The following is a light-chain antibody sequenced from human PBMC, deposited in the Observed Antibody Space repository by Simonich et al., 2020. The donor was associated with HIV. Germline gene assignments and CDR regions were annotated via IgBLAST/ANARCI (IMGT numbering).Light chain of an antibody. CDR1: QSVSSY. V-gene: IGKV3-11*01. CDR3: QQRTNWRT. CDR2: DAS. J-gene: IGKJ1*01. Sequence: EVVMTQSPATLSVSPGERATLSCRASQSVSSYLAWYQQKPGQAPRLLSYDASNRATGIPARFSGSGSGTDFTLTISSLEPEDFAVYYCQQRTNWRTFGQGTKVEIK.